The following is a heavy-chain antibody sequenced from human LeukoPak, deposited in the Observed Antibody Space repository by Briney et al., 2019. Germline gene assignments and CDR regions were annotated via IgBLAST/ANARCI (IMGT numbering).Heavy chain of an antibody. Sequence: ASVTVSCKASGGTFSSYAISWVRQAPGQGLEWMGGIIPIFGTANYAQMFQGRVTITADESTSTAYMELSSLRSEDTAVYYCARVGTMVRGVQKNYLPAWYFDYWGQGTLVTVSS. CDR1: GGTFSSYA. CDR2: IIPIFGTA. CDR3: ARVGTMVRGVQKNYLPAWYFDY. J-gene: IGHJ4*02. D-gene: IGHD3-10*01. V-gene: IGHV1-69*13.